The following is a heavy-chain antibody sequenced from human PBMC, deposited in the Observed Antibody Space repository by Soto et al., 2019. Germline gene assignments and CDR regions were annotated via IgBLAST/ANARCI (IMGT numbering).Heavy chain of an antibody. CDR1: GGSISSSSYY. V-gene: IGHV4-39*01. J-gene: IGHJ6*02. CDR2: IYYSGST. Sequence: TLSVTCTVSGGSISSSSYYWGWIRQPPGKGLEWIGSIYYSGSTYYNPSLKSRVTISVDTSKNQFSLKLSSVTAADTAVYYCAKKILRVNNNSIPDKYGMDVWGQGTTVTVSS. D-gene: IGHD1-1*01. CDR3: AKKILRVNNNSIPDKYGMDV.